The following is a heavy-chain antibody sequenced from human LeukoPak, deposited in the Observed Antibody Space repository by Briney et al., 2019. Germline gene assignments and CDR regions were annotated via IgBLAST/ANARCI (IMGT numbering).Heavy chain of an antibody. V-gene: IGHV1-69*02. D-gene: IGHD3/OR15-3a*01. CDR3: ARWTDTYYFDY. CDR1: GGTFSSYT. CDR2: IIPILGIA. Sequence: SVKVSCKASGGTFSSYTISWMRQAPGQGLEWMGRIIPILGIANYAQKFQGRVTITADKSTSTAYMELSSLRSEDTAVYYCARWTDTYYFDYWGQGTLVTVSS. J-gene: IGHJ4*02.